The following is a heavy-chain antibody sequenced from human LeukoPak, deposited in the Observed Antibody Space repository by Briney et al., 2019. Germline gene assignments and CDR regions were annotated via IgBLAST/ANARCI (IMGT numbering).Heavy chain of an antibody. CDR1: GGSISSSSYY. CDR2: IYYSGST. CDR3: ARVEGTAMVNWFDP. V-gene: IGHV4-39*07. D-gene: IGHD5-18*01. J-gene: IGHJ5*02. Sequence: PSETLSLTCTVSGGSISSSSYYWGWIRQPPGKGLEWSGCIYYSGSTYYNPSLKSRVTISVDTSKSQFSLKLSSVTAADTAMYYCARVEGTAMVNWFDPWGQGTLVTVSS.